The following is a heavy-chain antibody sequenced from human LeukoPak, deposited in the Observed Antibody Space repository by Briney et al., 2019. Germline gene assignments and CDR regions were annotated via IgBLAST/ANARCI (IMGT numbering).Heavy chain of an antibody. V-gene: IGHV3-30*02. CDR1: GFSFSSYG. CDR2: IRSDGSNK. Sequence: GGSLRLSCAGSGFSFSSYGMHWVRQAPGKGLEWMAFIRSDGSNKYYADSVKGRFTISRDNSKNTLYLQMNSLRAEDTAVYYCANSYDYVWGSYAVDYWGQGTLVTVSS. D-gene: IGHD3-16*01. J-gene: IGHJ4*02. CDR3: ANSYDYVWGSYAVDY.